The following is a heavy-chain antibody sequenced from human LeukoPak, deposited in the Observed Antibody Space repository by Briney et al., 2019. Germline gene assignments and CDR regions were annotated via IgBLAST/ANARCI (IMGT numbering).Heavy chain of an antibody. D-gene: IGHD2-2*02. CDR2: IYYDGST. Sequence: PSETLSLTCTVSGGSMSNYWWNWIRQPPGKGLEWIGYIYYDGSTYYNPALNSRVTISIDTSKNQFSLKLNSVTAADTAVYYCARRLCSSLTCNIGPSGNWLDPLGQGTLVTVSS. J-gene: IGHJ5*02. CDR3: ARRLCSSLTCNIGPSGNWLDP. CDR1: GGSMSNYW. V-gene: IGHV4-59*08.